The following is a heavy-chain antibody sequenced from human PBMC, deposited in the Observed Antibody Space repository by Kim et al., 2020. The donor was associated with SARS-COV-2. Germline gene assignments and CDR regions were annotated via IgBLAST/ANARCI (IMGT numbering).Heavy chain of an antibody. CDR2: IWYDGSNN. D-gene: IGHD6-6*01. CDR1: GFTFSRYG. J-gene: IGHJ4*02. Sequence: GGSLRLSCAASGFTFSRYGMHWVRQAPGKGLEWVAVIWYDGSNNYYADSGKGRFTISRDNSKNTLNLQMNSLRAEDTAVYYCARDPDSSSFQFENWRQGTLVTVAS. V-gene: IGHV3-33*01. CDR3: ARDPDSSSFQFEN.